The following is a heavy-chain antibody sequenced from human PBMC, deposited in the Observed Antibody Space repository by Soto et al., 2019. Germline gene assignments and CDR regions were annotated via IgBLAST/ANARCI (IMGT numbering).Heavy chain of an antibody. J-gene: IGHJ4*02. V-gene: IGHV4-59*08. CDR2: IYYSGST. Sequence: PSETLSLTCTVSGGSLSSYYWSWIRQPPGKGLEWIGYIYYSGSTNYNPSLKSRVTRSVDTSKNQFSLKLSSVTAADTAVYYCARRWGRTFDYWGQGTLVTVSS. CDR1: GGSLSSYY. D-gene: IGHD7-27*01. CDR3: ARRWGRTFDY.